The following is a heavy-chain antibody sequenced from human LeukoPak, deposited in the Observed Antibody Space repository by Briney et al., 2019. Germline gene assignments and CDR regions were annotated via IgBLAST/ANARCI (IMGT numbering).Heavy chain of an antibody. J-gene: IGHJ4*02. CDR3: ARGPKAAAGTY. CDR2: INPVTRTT. Sequence: ASVKVSCKASGYIFTDYYIHWVRQAPGQGLEWMAWINPVTRTTNYAQKFQDRVTLTRDTSISTAYMELSRLRSDDTAVYYCARGPKAAAGTYWGQGTLVTVSS. D-gene: IGHD6-13*01. V-gene: IGHV1-2*02. CDR1: GYIFTDYY.